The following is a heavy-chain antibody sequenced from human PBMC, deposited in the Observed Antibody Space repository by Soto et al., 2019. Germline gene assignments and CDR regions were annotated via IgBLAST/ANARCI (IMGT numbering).Heavy chain of an antibody. CDR3: ARGDSNSYSSNWFDP. V-gene: IGHV4-30-2*01. CDR2: IYDYGTT. D-gene: IGHD3-22*01. Sequence: PSETLSLTCAVSGGSLSSGGYSWSFLRQPPGKGLEWIGFIYDYGTTFYNPALKSRVTISIDKSKNQFSLEMKSVTAADTAVYYCARGDSNSYSSNWFDPWGHGTLVTVSS. CDR1: GGSLSSGGYS. J-gene: IGHJ5*02.